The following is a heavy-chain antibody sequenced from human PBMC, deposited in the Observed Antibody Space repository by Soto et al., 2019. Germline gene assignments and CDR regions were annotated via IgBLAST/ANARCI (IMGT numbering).Heavy chain of an antibody. CDR1: GYTFTSYA. J-gene: IGHJ3*02. CDR3: ARDLGYCSSTSCYLDAFDI. D-gene: IGHD2-2*01. Sequence: QVQLVQSGAEVKKPGASVKVSCKASGYTFTSYAMHWVRQAPGQRLEWMGWINAGNGNTKYSQKFQGRVTITRATSASTAYMELSSLRSEDTAVYYCARDLGYCSSTSCYLDAFDIWGQGTMVTVSS. V-gene: IGHV1-3*01. CDR2: INAGNGNT.